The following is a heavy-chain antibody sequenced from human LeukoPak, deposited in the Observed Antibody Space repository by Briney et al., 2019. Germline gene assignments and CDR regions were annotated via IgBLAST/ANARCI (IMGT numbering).Heavy chain of an antibody. D-gene: IGHD3-9*01. V-gene: IGHV4-59*12. CDR3: ARAKLRYFDWSNWFDP. J-gene: IGHJ5*02. CDR1: GGSISSYY. Sequence: PSETLSLTCTVSGGSISSYYWSWIRQPPGKGLEWIGYIYYSGSTNYNPSLKSRVTISVDTSKNQFSLKLSSVTAADTAVYYCARAKLRYFDWSNWFDPWGQGTLATVSS. CDR2: IYYSGST.